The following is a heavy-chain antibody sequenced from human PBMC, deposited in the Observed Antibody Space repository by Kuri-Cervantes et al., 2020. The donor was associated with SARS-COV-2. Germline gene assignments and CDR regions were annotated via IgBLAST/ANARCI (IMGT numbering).Heavy chain of an antibody. J-gene: IGHJ4*02. CDR2: ISSSSSYI. CDR1: GFTFSSYS. V-gene: IGHV3-21*01. Sequence: GGSLRLSCAASGFTFSSYSMNWVRQAPGKGLEWVSSISSSSSYIYYADSVKGRFTISRDNAKNSLYLQMNSLRAEDTAGYYCARGFKQSNGVDYWGQGTLVTVSS. D-gene: IGHD2-8*01. CDR3: ARGFKQSNGVDY.